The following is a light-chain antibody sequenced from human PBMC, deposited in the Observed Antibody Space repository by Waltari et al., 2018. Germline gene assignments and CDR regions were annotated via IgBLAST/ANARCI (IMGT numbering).Light chain of an antibody. CDR2: EVS. V-gene: IGLV2-8*01. J-gene: IGLJ2*01. CDR1: RSDVGGYNY. CDR3: SSYAGSNFVV. Sequence: QSALAQPPSASGSPGQSVTISCTGTRSDVGGYNYVSCYQQHPGKAPKLMIYEVSKRPSGVPDRFSGSKSGNTASLTVSGLQAEDEAAYYCSSYAGSNFVVFGGGTKVTVL.